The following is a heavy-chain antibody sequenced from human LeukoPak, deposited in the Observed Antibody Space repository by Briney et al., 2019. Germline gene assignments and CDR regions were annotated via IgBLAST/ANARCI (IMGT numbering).Heavy chain of an antibody. D-gene: IGHD6-13*01. CDR3: ARDSQAVGTDFDY. V-gene: IGHV3-30-3*01. Sequence: GGSLRLSCVASGFTFTDHSMHWVRQPPGKGLEWVAVVSPHVNTIFYADSMKGRFTISRDNAKNSLYLQMHSLRAEDTAVYYCARDSQAVGTDFDYWGQGTLVTVSS. CDR2: VSPHVNTI. CDR1: GFTFTDHS. J-gene: IGHJ4*02.